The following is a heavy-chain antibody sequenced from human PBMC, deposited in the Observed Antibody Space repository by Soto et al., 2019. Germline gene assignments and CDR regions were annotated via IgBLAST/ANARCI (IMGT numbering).Heavy chain of an antibody. CDR2: IYWNDDK. V-gene: IGHV2-5*01. CDR1: GFSLRTSGVG. CDR3: AKSGSSGWYDWFDP. Sequence: QITLKESGPTLVTPTQTLTLTCIFSGFSLRTSGVGVGWIRQPPGKALEWRGFIYWNDDKRYSPSLKSTLTITKDPSKIQVVLTRTNMDPVDTATYYWAKSGSSGWYDWFDPWSQATLVTVSS. J-gene: IGHJ5*02. D-gene: IGHD6-19*01.